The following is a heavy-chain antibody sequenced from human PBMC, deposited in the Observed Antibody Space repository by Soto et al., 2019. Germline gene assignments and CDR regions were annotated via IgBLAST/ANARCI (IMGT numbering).Heavy chain of an antibody. V-gene: IGHV4-39*01. CDR2: IYYSGST. CDR1: GGSISSSSYY. CDR3: ALIGRGIGGGDYYNWFDP. Sequence: QLQLQESGPGLVKPSETLSLTCTVSGGSISSSSYYWGWIRQPPGKGLEWIGGIYYSGSTYYNPSLKSRVSISVDTSKNQFSLKLSSVTAADTAVYDCALIGRGIGGGDYYNWFDPWGQGTLVTVSS. D-gene: IGHD2-21*02. J-gene: IGHJ5*02.